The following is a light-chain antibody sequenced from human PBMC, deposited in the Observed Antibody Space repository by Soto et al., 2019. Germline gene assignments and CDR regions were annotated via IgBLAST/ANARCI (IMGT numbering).Light chain of an antibody. CDR2: EVT. CDR3: SSYTNSPTLV. Sequence: QSVLTQPASVSGSPGQSITISCTGTSSDVGGYNFVSWYQQHPGKAPKLIIYEVTNRPSGVSNRFSGSKSGNTASLTISGLQADDEADYYCSSYTNSPTLVFGGGTKVTVL. V-gene: IGLV2-14*01. J-gene: IGLJ2*01. CDR1: SSDVGGYNF.